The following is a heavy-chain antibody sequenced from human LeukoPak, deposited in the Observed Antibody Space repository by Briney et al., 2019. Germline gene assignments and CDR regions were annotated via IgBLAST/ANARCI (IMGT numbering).Heavy chain of an antibody. J-gene: IGHJ4*02. CDR2: ARNKANSYTT. Sequence: GGSLRLSCAASGFTFSDHYMDWVRQAPGKGLEWVGRARNKANSYTTEYAASVKGRFTISRDDSKNSLYLQMNSLKTEDTAVYYCATSLVGKYYFDYWGQGTLVTVSS. CDR3: ATSLVGKYYFDY. CDR1: GFTFSDHY. V-gene: IGHV3-72*01. D-gene: IGHD2-15*01.